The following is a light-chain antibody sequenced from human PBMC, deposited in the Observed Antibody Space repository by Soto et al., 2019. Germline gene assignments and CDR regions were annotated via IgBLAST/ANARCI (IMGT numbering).Light chain of an antibody. J-gene: IGKJ1*01. CDR2: KAS. Sequence: DIKMNQSPSTLSGTAGDRVTITCRASQTISSWLAWYQQKPGKAPKLLIYKASTLKSGVPSRFSGSGSGTEFTLTISSLQPDDFATYYCQHYNSYSEAFGQGTKVDIK. CDR3: QHYNSYSEA. CDR1: QTISSW. V-gene: IGKV1-5*03.